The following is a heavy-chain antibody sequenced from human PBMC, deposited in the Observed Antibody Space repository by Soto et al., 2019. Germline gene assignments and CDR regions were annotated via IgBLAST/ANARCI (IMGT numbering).Heavy chain of an antibody. V-gene: IGHV3-30*19. CDR2: ISYDGSNK. CDR3: ARESAGSGTLGY. J-gene: IGHJ4*02. D-gene: IGHD3-10*01. CDR1: GFTFNNYG. Sequence: GGSLRLSCAASGFTFNNYGMHWVRQAPGKGLEWVAVISYDGSNKYYADSVKGRFTISRDNSKNTLYLQMNSLRAEDTAVYYCARESAGSGTLGYWGQGTLVNVSS.